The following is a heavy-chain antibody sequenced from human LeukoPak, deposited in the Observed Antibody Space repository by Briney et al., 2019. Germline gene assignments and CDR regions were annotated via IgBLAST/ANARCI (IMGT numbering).Heavy chain of an antibody. V-gene: IGHV3-7*01. CDR1: GFTFRTYW. J-gene: IGHJ4*02. Sequence: PGGSLRLSCAASGFTFRTYWMNWVRQAPGKGLEWVANIKEDGSETYYVESVKGRFTISRDNAKNSLYLQMNSLRVEDTAVYYYARGRRYSSGWLSGYWGQGTLVTVSS. D-gene: IGHD6-19*01. CDR2: IKEDGSET. CDR3: ARGRRYSSGWLSGY.